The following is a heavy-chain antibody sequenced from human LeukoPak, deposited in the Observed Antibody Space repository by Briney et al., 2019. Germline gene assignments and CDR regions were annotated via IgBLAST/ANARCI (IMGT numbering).Heavy chain of an antibody. V-gene: IGHV3-23*01. D-gene: IGHD3-9*01. Sequence: GGSLRLSCAASGFTFSSYAMSWVRQAPGKGLEWVSAISGSGGSTYYADSVKGGFTISRDNSKNTLYLQMNSLRAEDTAVYYCAKDQGTYYDILTGYYDTYYFDYWPQETRVSV. J-gene: IGHJ4*02. CDR3: AKDQGTYYDILTGYYDTYYFDY. CDR1: GFTFSSYA. CDR2: ISGSGGST.